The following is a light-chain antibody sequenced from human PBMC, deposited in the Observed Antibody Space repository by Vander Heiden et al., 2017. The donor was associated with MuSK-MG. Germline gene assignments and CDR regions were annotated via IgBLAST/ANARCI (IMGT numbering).Light chain of an antibody. CDR2: DAS. Sequence: EIVLTQSPATLSLSPGERATLSCRASQSVSSYLAWYQQKPGQAPRLLIYDASNRATGIPARFSGSGSGTDFTLTSSSLEPEDFAVYYCQQRSNSYTFGQGTKLXIK. CDR1: QSVSSY. CDR3: QQRSNSYT. V-gene: IGKV3-11*01. J-gene: IGKJ2*01.